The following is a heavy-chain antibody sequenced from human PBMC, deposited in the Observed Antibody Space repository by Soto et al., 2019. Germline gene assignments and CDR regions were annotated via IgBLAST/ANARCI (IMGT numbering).Heavy chain of an antibody. CDR2: ISGSGGST. J-gene: IGHJ6*02. CDR1: GFTFSSYA. D-gene: IGHD3-10*01. CDR3: AKAGWFGELSGGMDV. Sequence: EVQLLESGGGLVQPGGSLRLSCAASGFTFSSYAMSWVRQAPGKGLEWVSAISGSGGSTYYADSVKGRFTISRDNSKNALYLQMNSLRAEDTAVYYCAKAGWFGELSGGMDVWGQGTTVTVSS. V-gene: IGHV3-23*01.